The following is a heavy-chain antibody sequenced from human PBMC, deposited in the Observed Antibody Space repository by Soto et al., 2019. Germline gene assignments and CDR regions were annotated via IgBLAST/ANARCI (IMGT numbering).Heavy chain of an antibody. CDR1: GGFITSDSYY. V-gene: IGHV4-39*07. Sequence: PSETLSLTCTVSGGFITSDSYYWGWIRQPPGKGLEWIGYIYFSGSTYYNSSLKSRLTISVDMSKNQFSLKLSSVTAADTAVYYCARGSADYDYIWGSVYYFDYWGQGTLVTVSS. D-gene: IGHD3-16*01. J-gene: IGHJ4*02. CDR2: IYFSGST. CDR3: ARGSADYDYIWGSVYYFDY.